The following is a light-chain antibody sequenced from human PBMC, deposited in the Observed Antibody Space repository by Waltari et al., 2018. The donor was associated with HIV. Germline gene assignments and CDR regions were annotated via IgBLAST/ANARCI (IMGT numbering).Light chain of an antibody. Sequence: QSALPQPASVYGSPGQSITISRTGTSSDVGGYNYVSWYQQHPGKAPKLMIYHVSNRPSGVSNRFSGSKSGNTASLTISGLQAEDEADYYCTSYTSSNTLVIFGGGTKLTVL. CDR1: SSDVGGYNY. V-gene: IGLV2-14*03. CDR3: TSYTSSNTLVI. CDR2: HVS. J-gene: IGLJ2*01.